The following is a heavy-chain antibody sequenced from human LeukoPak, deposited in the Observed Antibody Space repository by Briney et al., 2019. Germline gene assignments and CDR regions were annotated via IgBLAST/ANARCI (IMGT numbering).Heavy chain of an antibody. CDR3: ARGGVRYCSSISCYADAFYI. Sequence: ASVKVSCKASGGTFTSYAISWVRQAPGQGLEWMGGIIPIFGTADYAQKFQGRITITADESTSTAYMELSSLRSEDTAVYYCARGGVRYCSSISCYADAFYIWGQGTMVTVS. CDR1: GGTFTSYA. D-gene: IGHD2-2*01. J-gene: IGHJ3*02. V-gene: IGHV1-69*13. CDR2: IIPIFGTA.